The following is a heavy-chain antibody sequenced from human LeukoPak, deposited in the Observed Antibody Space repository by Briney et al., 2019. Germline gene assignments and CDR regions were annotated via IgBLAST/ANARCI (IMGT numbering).Heavy chain of an antibody. CDR1: GGSISSYY. D-gene: IGHD5-24*01. V-gene: IGHV4-59*01. CDR2: IYYSGST. J-gene: IGHJ4*02. CDR3: ARGCSKRDGYNQGY. Sequence: SETLSLTCTVSGGSISSYYWSWIRQPPGKGLEWIGYIYYSGSTNYNPSLKSRVTISVDTSKNQFSLKLSSVTAADTAVYYCARGCSKRDGYNQGYWGQGTLVTVSS.